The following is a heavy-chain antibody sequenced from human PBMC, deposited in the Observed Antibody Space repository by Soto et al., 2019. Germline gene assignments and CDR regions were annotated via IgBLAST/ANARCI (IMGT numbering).Heavy chain of an antibody. Sequence: SETLSLTCTVSGGSISSGGYYWSWIRQHPGKGLEWIGYIYYSGSTYYNPSLKSRVTISVDTSKNQFSLKLSSVTAADTAVYYCARVGYCSSTSCPRLRWFDPWGQGTLVTVSS. CDR2: IYYSGST. CDR3: ARVGYCSSTSCPRLRWFDP. J-gene: IGHJ5*02. D-gene: IGHD2-2*01. CDR1: GGSISSGGYY. V-gene: IGHV4-31*03.